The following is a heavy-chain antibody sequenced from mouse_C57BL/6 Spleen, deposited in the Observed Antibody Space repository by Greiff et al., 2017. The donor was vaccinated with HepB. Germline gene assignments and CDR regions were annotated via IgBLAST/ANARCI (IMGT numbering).Heavy chain of an antibody. CDR3: AREGDINFAWFAY. CDR2: IYPSDSET. CDR1: GYTFTSYW. D-gene: IGHD2-5*01. J-gene: IGHJ3*01. V-gene: IGHV1-61*01. Sequence: VKLQQPGAELVRPGSSVKLSCKASGYTFTSYWMDWVKQRPGQGLEWIGDIYPSDSETHYNQKFKNKATLTVDKSSSTAYMQLSSLTSEDSAVYYCAREGDINFAWFAYWGPGTLVTVSA.